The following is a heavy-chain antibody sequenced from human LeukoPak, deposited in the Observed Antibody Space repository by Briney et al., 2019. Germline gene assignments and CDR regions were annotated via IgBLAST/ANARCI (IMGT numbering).Heavy chain of an antibody. J-gene: IGHJ4*02. CDR1: GFTVSSNC. CDR2: IFSGGST. D-gene: IGHD3-3*01. CDR3: TRYDGSGTFDY. V-gene: IGHV3-53*04. Sequence: GGSLRLSCAVSGFTVSSNCMSWVRQAPGKGLEWVSVIFSGGSTYYADSVKGRFTISRHKSNNTLYLQMNSLRGEETAVYYCTRYDGSGTFDYWGRGTLVTVSS.